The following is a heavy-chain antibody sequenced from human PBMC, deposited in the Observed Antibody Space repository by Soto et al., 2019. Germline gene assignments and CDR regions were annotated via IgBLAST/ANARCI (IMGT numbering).Heavy chain of an antibody. J-gene: IGHJ4*02. D-gene: IGHD2-2*01. CDR3: ARHLRYCSSTICSTIDY. Sequence: GESLKISCNGSGYSFTSYWIGWVRQMPGKGLEWMGIIYPGDSDTRYSPSFQGQVTISADKSISTAYLQWSSLKASDTAMYYCARHLRYCSSTICSTIDYWVQGTLVTVYS. CDR2: IYPGDSDT. CDR1: GYSFTSYW. V-gene: IGHV5-51*01.